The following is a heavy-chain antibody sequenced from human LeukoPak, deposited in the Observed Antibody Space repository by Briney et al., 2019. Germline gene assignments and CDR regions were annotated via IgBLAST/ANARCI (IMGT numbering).Heavy chain of an antibody. CDR2: TYYRSKWYN. CDR1: GDIVSSNSAA. J-gene: IGHJ4*02. CDR3: ARDLGSIAAVFDY. Sequence: SQTLSLTCAISGDIVSSNSAAWNWIRQSPSCGLEWLARTYYRSKWYNDYAVSVKSRITVNPDTSKNQFSLQLNSVTPEDTAVYYCARDLGSIAAVFDYWGQGSLVTVSS. V-gene: IGHV6-1*01. D-gene: IGHD6-13*01.